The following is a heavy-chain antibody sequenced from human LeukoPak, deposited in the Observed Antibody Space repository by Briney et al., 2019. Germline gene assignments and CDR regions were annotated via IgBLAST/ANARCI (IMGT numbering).Heavy chain of an antibody. CDR1: GYTFTAHY. CDR2: INPYSGGT. CDR3: ARAKSGGTLEDTFDI. D-gene: IGHD1/OR15-1a*01. Sequence: ASVKVSCKASGYTFTAHYIHWVRQAPGQELERMGRINPYSGGTSFPQKFKGRVTMTSDTSISTAFVEVSSLRYDDTAVYYCARAKSGGTLEDTFDIWGQGTEVIVSS. J-gene: IGHJ3*02. V-gene: IGHV1-2*06.